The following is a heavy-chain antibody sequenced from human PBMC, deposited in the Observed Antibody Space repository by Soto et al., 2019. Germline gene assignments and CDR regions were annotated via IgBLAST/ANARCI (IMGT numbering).Heavy chain of an antibody. CDR1: GFTFDDYA. J-gene: IGHJ4*02. Sequence: EVQLVESGGGLVQPGRSLRLSCAASGFTFDDYAMHWVRQAPGKGLEWVSGISWNSGSIGYADSVKGRFTISRDNAKNSLYLQMNSLRAEDTALYYCAKDIKGYSSGWYWFDYWGQGTLVTVSS. D-gene: IGHD6-19*01. CDR2: ISWNSGSI. V-gene: IGHV3-9*01. CDR3: AKDIKGYSSGWYWFDY.